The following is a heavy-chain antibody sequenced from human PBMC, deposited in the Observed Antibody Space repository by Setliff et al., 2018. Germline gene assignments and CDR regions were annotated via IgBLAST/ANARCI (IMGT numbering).Heavy chain of an antibody. CDR1: GYTFSTYW. J-gene: IGHJ4*02. D-gene: IGHD5-18*01. Sequence: PGESLKISCKGSGYTFSTYWIGWVRQMPGKGLEWMGIIYPGDSETRYSXSFEGQVSISADTSISTAYLQWSSLKASDTAMYYCARGMEDTAMLAYWGQGTLVTVPQ. V-gene: IGHV5-51*03. CDR3: ARGMEDTAMLAY. CDR2: IYPGDSET.